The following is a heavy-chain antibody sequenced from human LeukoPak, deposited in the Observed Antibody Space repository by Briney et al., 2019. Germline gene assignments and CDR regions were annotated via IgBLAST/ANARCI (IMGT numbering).Heavy chain of an antibody. Sequence: ASETLSLTCTVSGGSISSGGYYWSWIRQPPGEGLEWIGYIYHSGSTYYNASLRSRVTTSVDTSKNQFSLKLSSVTAADTAVYYCAKSTYYYDTFVNAFDLWGQGTVVTVSS. CDR2: IYHSGST. V-gene: IGHV4-30-2*01. CDR1: GGSISSGGYY. D-gene: IGHD3-22*01. CDR3: AKSTYYYDTFVNAFDL. J-gene: IGHJ3*01.